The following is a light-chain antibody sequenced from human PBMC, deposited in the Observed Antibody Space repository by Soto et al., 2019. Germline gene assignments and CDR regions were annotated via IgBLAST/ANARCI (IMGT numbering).Light chain of an antibody. V-gene: IGLV2-14*01. CDR1: SSDVGGYNY. CDR3: SSYTSSSTNV. Sequence: QSALNQPASVSGSPGPSITISCTGTSSDVGGYNYVSWYQQHPGKAPKLMIYDVSNRPSGVSNRFSGSKSGNTASLTISGLQAEDEADYYCSSYTSSSTNVFGTGTKVTVL. J-gene: IGLJ1*01. CDR2: DVS.